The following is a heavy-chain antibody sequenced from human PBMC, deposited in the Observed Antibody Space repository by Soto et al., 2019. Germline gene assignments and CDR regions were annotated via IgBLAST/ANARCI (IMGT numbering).Heavy chain of an antibody. J-gene: IGHJ6*02. CDR1: GYTFDNYW. Sequence: AGESLKISYKGSGYTFDNYWIGWVRQMPGKGLEWMAIIYPGDSDRRYSPSFQGQVTISADQSISTAYLQWSSLKASDTANYCCVRYGSLDYYYGMDVWGQGTTLTV. V-gene: IGHV5-51*01. CDR2: IYPGDSDR. CDR3: VRYGSLDYYYGMDV. D-gene: IGHD3-10*01.